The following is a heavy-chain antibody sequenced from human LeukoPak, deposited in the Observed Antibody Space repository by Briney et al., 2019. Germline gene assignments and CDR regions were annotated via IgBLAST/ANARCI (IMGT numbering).Heavy chain of an antibody. D-gene: IGHD2-15*01. J-gene: IGHJ6*03. CDR3: ARLGYCSGGSCYYYYYMDV. V-gene: IGHV4-59*01. CDR2: IHYSGST. Sequence: PSETLSLTCTVSGGSISSYYWSWIRQPPGKGLEWIGYIHYSGSTHYNPSLKSRVTISVDTSKNQVSLKLSSVTAADTAVYYCARLGYCSGGSCYYYYYMDVWGKGTTVTVSS. CDR1: GGSISSYY.